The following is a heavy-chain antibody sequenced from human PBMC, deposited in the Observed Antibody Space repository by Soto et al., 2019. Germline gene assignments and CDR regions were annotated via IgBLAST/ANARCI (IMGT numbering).Heavy chain of an antibody. CDR2: ISSSSSYI. CDR3: ARDRTATTYYYGMDV. D-gene: IGHD2-21*02. J-gene: IGHJ6*02. Sequence: EVQLVESGGGLVKPGGSLRLSCAASGFTFSSYSMNWVRQAPGKGLEWVSSISSSSSYIYYADSVKGRFTLSRDNAKNSLYLQMNSLRAEDTAVYYCARDRTATTYYYGMDVWGQGTTVTVSS. CDR1: GFTFSSYS. V-gene: IGHV3-21*01.